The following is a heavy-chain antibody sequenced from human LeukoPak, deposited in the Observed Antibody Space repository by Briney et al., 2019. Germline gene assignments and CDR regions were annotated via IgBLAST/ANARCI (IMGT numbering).Heavy chain of an antibody. J-gene: IGHJ4*02. CDR2: IYYSGST. V-gene: IGHV4-31*03. Sequence: SETLSLTCTVSGGSISSGGYYWSWIRQHPGKGLEWIGYIYYSGSTYYNPSLKSRVTISVDTSKNQFSLKLNSVTPADTAVYYCARERYYYGSGSYHDFWGQGTLVTVSS. CDR1: GGSISSGGYY. CDR3: ARERYYYGSGSYHDF. D-gene: IGHD3-10*01.